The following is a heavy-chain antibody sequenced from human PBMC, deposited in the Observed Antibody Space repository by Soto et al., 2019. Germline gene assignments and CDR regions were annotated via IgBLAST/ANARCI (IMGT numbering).Heavy chain of an antibody. J-gene: IGHJ4*02. CDR3: AKDRLGGNFDY. Sequence: GGSLRLSWAASGFTFNNYAMNWVRQAPGKGLEWVATISGTGGSTYYADSVKGRFTISRDNSKNTLYLQMNSLRVEDTAVYYCAKDRLGGNFDYWGQGTQVTVS. CDR2: ISGTGGST. CDR1: GFTFNNYA. V-gene: IGHV3-23*01.